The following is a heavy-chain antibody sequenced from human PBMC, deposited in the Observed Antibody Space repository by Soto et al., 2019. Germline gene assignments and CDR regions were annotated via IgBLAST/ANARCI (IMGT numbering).Heavy chain of an antibody. Sequence: GSLRLSCAASGFIFSNAWMSWVRQAPGKGLEWVGRIKSKADGGTTNYAAPVKGRFNISRDGSKNTLYLQMNGLKTGDTAVYYCTTGWSSKDYWGQGTLVTVSS. J-gene: IGHJ4*02. CDR2: IKSKADGGTT. CDR1: GFIFSNAW. D-gene: IGHD3-3*01. V-gene: IGHV3-15*01. CDR3: TTGWSSKDY.